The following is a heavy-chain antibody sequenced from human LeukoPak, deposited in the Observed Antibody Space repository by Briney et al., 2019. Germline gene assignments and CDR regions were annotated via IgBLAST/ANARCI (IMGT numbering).Heavy chain of an antibody. CDR1: GGSISSYY. J-gene: IGHJ6*02. CDR2: IYYSGST. Sequence: KPSETLSLTCTVSGGSISSYYWSWIRQPPGKRLEWIGYIYYSGSTNYNPSLKSRVTISVDTSKNQFALKLSSVTAADTAVYYCARAPHRYDFWSGYFYYYYGRDVWGQGTTVTVSS. CDR3: ARAPHRYDFWSGYFYYYYGRDV. V-gene: IGHV4-59*01. D-gene: IGHD3-3*01.